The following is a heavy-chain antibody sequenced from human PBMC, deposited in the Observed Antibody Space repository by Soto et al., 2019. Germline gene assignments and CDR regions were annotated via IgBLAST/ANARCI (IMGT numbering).Heavy chain of an antibody. J-gene: IGHJ6*02. Sequence: EVQLVQSGAEVKKPGESLTISCKTSGYSFNTYWIGWVRQVPGKGLEWMGRIDPGDSNTNYSPSFQGHVTLSVDKSIGTAYLQWSSLKASDTATYYCARQGGYYYYGMDVWGQGTAVTVSS. V-gene: IGHV5-10-1*03. CDR3: ARQGGYYYYGMDV. CDR1: GYSFNTYW. CDR2: IDPGDSNT. D-gene: IGHD2-15*01.